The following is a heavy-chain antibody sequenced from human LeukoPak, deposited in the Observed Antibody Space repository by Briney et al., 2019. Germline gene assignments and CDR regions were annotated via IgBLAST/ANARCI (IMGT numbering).Heavy chain of an antibody. V-gene: IGHV1-2*02. CDR2: VNPNNGDT. J-gene: IGHJ4*02. D-gene: IGHD3-10*01. CDR3: ARDSRVTNGDY. CDR1: GYTFTGYY. Sequence: ASVKVSCKASGYTFTGYYIHWVRQAPGQGLEWVGLVNPNNGDTKYAQKFQGRVTMTRDTSVSTAYMELSRLTSDDTAVYYCARDSRVTNGDYWGQGTLVTVSS.